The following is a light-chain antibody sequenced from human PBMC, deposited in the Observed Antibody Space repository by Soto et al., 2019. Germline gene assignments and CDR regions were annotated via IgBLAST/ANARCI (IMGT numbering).Light chain of an antibody. CDR2: AAS. CDR1: ESISTY. CDR3: YETYYVPFFS. Sequence: DMRLTQSPSSLSASVGDRVTLTFRASESISTYLNWFQQKPGQAPKLLIYAASSLKSGVPSRFRGSGSGTDVTLTITTLQPQDFAPYYWYETYYVPFFSFGPATTVDIK. V-gene: IGKV1-39*01. J-gene: IGKJ3*01.